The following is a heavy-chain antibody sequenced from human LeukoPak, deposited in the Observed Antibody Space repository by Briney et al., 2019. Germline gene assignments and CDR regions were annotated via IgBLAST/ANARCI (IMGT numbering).Heavy chain of an antibody. V-gene: IGHV3-30-3*01. J-gene: IGHJ4*02. CDR1: GFTFSSYA. CDR2: ISYDGSNK. D-gene: IGHD4-17*01. Sequence: GGSLRLSCAASGFTFSSYATHWVRQAPGKGLEWVAVISYDGSNKYYADSVKGRFTISRDNSKNTLYLQMNSLRAEDTAVYYCARGDDYGYYFDYWGQGTLVTVSS. CDR3: ARGDDYGYYFDY.